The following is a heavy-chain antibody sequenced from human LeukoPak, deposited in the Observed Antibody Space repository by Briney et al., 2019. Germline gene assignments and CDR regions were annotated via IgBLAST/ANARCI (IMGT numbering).Heavy chain of an antibody. CDR3: AREGFAGYSGSWYDC. D-gene: IGHD5-12*01. J-gene: IGHJ5*01. CDR1: GFTFSSYE. CDR2: ISSSGSSI. V-gene: IGHV3-48*03. Sequence: GGSLRLSCAASGFTFSSYEMTWVRQAPGKGLEWVSYISSSGSSIYYADSVKGRFTISRDNANNTLYLQMNSLRAEDTAVYFCAREGFAGYSGSWYDCWGQGTLVTVSS.